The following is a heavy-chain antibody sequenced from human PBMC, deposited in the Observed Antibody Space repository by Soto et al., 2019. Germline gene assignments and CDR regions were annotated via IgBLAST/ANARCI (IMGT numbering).Heavy chain of an antibody. Sequence: ASVKVSCKASGYTFTDYSMHWVRQAPGQGLEWMGWINPHNGGTNYEQNFQGRVTMTRDTSISTAYMELGRLRSEDTAVYYCATRNMVGTIDNIFDPWGQGALVTVSS. J-gene: IGHJ5*02. CDR2: INPHNGGT. V-gene: IGHV1-2*02. CDR3: ATRNMVGTIDNIFDP. D-gene: IGHD1-26*01. CDR1: GYTFTDYS.